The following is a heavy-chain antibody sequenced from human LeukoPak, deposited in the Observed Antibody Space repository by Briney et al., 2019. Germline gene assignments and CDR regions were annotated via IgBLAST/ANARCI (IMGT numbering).Heavy chain of an antibody. CDR2: INHSGST. V-gene: IGHV4-34*01. Sequence: SETLSLTCAVYGGSFSGYYRSWIRQPPGKGLEWIGEINHSGSTNYNPSLKSRVTISVDTSKNQFSLKLSSVTAADTAVYYCARRHQYYYDSSGEDFDYWGQGTLVTVSS. J-gene: IGHJ4*02. D-gene: IGHD3-22*01. CDR1: GGSFSGYY. CDR3: ARRHQYYYDSSGEDFDY.